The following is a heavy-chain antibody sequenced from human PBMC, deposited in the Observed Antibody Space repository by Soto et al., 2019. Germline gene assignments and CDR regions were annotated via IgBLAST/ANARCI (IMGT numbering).Heavy chain of an antibody. CDR3: AKDRGDRPHDY. Sequence: EVQLLESGGGLVQPGGSLRLSCAASGFTFSSYAMSWVRQAPGKGLEWVSTISGSGGSTYYADSVKGRFTISRDNTKNTLYLQMNSLRAEDTALYYCAKDRGDRPHDYWGQGTLVTVSS. D-gene: IGHD6-6*01. CDR1: GFTFSSYA. J-gene: IGHJ4*02. V-gene: IGHV3-23*01. CDR2: ISGSGGST.